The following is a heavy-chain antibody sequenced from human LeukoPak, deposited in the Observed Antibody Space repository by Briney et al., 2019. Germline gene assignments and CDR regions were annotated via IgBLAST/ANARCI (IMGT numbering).Heavy chain of an antibody. D-gene: IGHD5-24*01. CDR3: ARVEMATISFDY. CDR1: GFTFSSYA. CDR2: ISYGGSNK. V-gene: IGHV3-30*04. J-gene: IGHJ4*02. Sequence: PGGSLRLSCAASGFTFSSYAMHWVRQAPGKGLEWVAVISYGGSNKYYADSVKGRFTISRDNSKNTLYLQMNSLRAEDTAVYYCARVEMATISFDYWGQGTLVTVSS.